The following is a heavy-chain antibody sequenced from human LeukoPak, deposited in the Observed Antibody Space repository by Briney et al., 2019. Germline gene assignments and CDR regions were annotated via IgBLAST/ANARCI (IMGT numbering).Heavy chain of an antibody. J-gene: IGHJ4*02. Sequence: GGSLRLSCAASGFTFSSYSMNWARQAPGKGLEWVSCISSGSTTTYYADSVKGRFTISRDNAKNSLYLQMNSLRAEDTAVYYCATGQRGSGWYGFDYWGQGTLVTVSS. CDR1: GFTFSSYS. V-gene: IGHV3-48*04. CDR2: ISSGSTTT. D-gene: IGHD6-19*01. CDR3: ATGQRGSGWYGFDY.